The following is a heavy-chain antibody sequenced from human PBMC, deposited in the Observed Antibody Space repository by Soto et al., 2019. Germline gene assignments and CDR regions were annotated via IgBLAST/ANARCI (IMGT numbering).Heavy chain of an antibody. D-gene: IGHD3-22*01. CDR3: ARGPWDYDSSGFYY. Sequence: SETLSLTCSIYGGSFSGYYWSWIRQPPGKGLEWIGEINHSGNTNYNPSLKSRVTISVDTSNNQFSLKLNSVTAADTAVYYCARGPWDYDSSGFYYWGQGTLVTVSS. CDR1: GGSFSGYY. J-gene: IGHJ4*02. V-gene: IGHV4-34*01. CDR2: INHSGNT.